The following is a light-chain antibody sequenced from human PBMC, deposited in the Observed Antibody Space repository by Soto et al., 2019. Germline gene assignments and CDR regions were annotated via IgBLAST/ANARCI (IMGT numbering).Light chain of an antibody. Sequence: DIVMTQSPLSLPVTPGEAASISCKSSQSLLHNNGHNYLDWYLQRPGQSPQLLIYLGSNRASGVPDRFSGSGSGTDFTLKISRGEAEDAGVYYCMQALQTRYTFGQGTKLEIK. V-gene: IGKV2-28*01. CDR1: QSLLHNNGHNY. CDR2: LGS. J-gene: IGKJ2*01. CDR3: MQALQTRYT.